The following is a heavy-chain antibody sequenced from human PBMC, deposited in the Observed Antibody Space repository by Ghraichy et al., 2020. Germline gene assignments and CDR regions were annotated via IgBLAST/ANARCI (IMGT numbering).Heavy chain of an antibody. CDR3: ARDRDYYDSSAMHY. Sequence: GSLRLSCAASGFTFSSYSMNWVRQAPGKGLEWVSSISSSSSYIYYADSVKGRFTISRDNAKNSLYLQMNSLRAEDTAVYYCARDRDYYDSSAMHYWGQGTLVTVSS. V-gene: IGHV3-21*01. CDR2: ISSSSSYI. D-gene: IGHD3-22*01. CDR1: GFTFSSYS. J-gene: IGHJ4*02.